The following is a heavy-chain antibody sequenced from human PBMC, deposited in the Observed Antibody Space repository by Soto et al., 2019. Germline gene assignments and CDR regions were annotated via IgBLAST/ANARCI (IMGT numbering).Heavy chain of an antibody. V-gene: IGHV4-34*01. CDR1: GGSFSGYY. D-gene: IGHD4-17*01. J-gene: IGHJ2*01. CDR3: ARDGDYPATHWYFDL. CDR2: INHSGST. Sequence: QVQLQQWGAGLLKPSETLSLTCAVYGGSFSGYYWSWIRQPPGKGLEWMGEINHSGSTNYNPSLKSRVTISVDTSKNQFTLKLSSVTAADTAVYYCARDGDYPATHWYFDLWGRGTLVTVSS.